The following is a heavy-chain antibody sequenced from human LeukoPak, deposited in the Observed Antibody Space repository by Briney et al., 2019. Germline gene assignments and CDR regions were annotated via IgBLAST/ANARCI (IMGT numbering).Heavy chain of an antibody. V-gene: IGHV2-70*11. Sequence: SGPTLVNPTQTLTLTCTFSGFSRSTSGICVSWIRQPPGKALEWLARIDWDDDKYYSTSLKTRLTISKDTSKNQVVLTMTNMDPVDTATYYCAGGLDAFDIWGQGTMVTVSS. CDR1: GFSRSTSGIC. CDR2: IDWDDDK. D-gene: IGHD3/OR15-3a*01. CDR3: AGGLDAFDI. J-gene: IGHJ3*02.